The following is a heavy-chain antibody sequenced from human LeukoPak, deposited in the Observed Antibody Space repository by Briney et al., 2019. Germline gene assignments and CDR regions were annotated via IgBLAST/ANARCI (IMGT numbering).Heavy chain of an antibody. CDR1: GFTFSSYA. Sequence: GGSLRLSCAASGFTFSSYAMSWVRQAPGKGLEWVSAISGSGGSTYYADSVKGRFTISRDNSKNTLYLQLNSLRAEDTAVYYCAKGPDERAYYYYMDVWGKGTTVTVSS. CDR3: AKGPDERAYYYYMDV. J-gene: IGHJ6*03. V-gene: IGHV3-23*01. D-gene: IGHD1-14*01. CDR2: ISGSGGST.